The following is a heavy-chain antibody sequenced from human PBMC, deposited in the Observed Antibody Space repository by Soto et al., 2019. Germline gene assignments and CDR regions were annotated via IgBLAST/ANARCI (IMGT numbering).Heavy chain of an antibody. V-gene: IGHV1-46*01. D-gene: IGHD4-17*01. CDR2: INPSGGST. J-gene: IGHJ5*02. CDR3: AREGATVTKYNWFDP. CDR1: GYTFTSYY. Sequence: ASVKVSCKASGYTFTSYYTHWVRQAPGQGLEWMGIINPSGGSTSYAQKFQGRVTMTRDTSTSTVYMELSSLRSEDTAVYYCAREGATVTKYNWFDPWGQGTLVTVSS.